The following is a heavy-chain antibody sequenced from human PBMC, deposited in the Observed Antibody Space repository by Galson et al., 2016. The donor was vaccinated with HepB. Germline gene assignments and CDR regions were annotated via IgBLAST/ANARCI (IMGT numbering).Heavy chain of an antibody. V-gene: IGHV3-53*01. Sequence: SLRLSCAASGFTVRSNYLSWVRQAPGKGLEWVSVIYSGGSTYYADSVRGRFTISRDNSNNILYLQMNSLRAEDTAVYYCARNKATARVWGHYYYYMDVWGKGTTVTVSS. CDR2: IYSGGST. J-gene: IGHJ6*03. CDR1: GFTVRSNY. D-gene: IGHD3-16*01. CDR3: ARNKATARVWGHYYYYMDV.